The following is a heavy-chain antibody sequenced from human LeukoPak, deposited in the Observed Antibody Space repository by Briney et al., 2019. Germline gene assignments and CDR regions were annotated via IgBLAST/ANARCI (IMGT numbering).Heavy chain of an antibody. CDR1: GFTFSSFW. D-gene: IGHD5-12*01. Sequence: PGGSLRLSCAASGFTFSSFWMNWLRQAPGKGLEWVANIKQDGSEKYYADSVKGRFTISRDNAKNSLFLQMNSLRAEDTAVYYCAREGDISVITYVYWGQGNLVTVSS. CDR2: IKQDGSEK. V-gene: IGHV3-7*01. J-gene: IGHJ4*02. CDR3: AREGDISVITYVY.